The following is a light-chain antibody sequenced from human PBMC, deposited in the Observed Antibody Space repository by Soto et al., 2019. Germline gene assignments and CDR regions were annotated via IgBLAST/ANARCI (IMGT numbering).Light chain of an antibody. CDR2: DVN. Sequence: ALIQPASVSGSPGQSITISCTGTTSDVGGDNHVPWIQQHPGKVPKLIIYDVNNRPSGVSNRFSGSKSGNTDSLTISGLQPEDEADDYCSSYTNTNTLVFGGGTKVTVL. V-gene: IGLV2-14*01. CDR1: TSDVGGDNH. CDR3: SSYTNTNTLV. J-gene: IGLJ2*01.